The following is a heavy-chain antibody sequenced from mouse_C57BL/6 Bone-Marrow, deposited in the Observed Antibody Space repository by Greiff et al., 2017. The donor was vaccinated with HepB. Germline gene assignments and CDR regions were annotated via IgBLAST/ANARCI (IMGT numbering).Heavy chain of an antibody. D-gene: IGHD2-5*01. CDR1: GFNIKDDY. Sequence: EVQLQQSGAELVRPGASVKLSCTASGFNIKDDYMPWVKQRPEQGLEWIGWIDPENGDTEYASKFQGKAPITADTSSNTAYLQLSSLTSEDTAVYYGTTAYDSNYVSGLWFAYWGQGTLVTVSA. J-gene: IGHJ3*01. CDR2: IDPENGDT. CDR3: TTAYDSNYVSGLWFAY. V-gene: IGHV14-4*01.